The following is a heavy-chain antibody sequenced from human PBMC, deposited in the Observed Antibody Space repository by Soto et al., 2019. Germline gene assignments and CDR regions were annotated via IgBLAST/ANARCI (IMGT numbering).Heavy chain of an antibody. V-gene: IGHV1-69*01. J-gene: IGHJ4*02. CDR3: VRGGSGSRGDY. D-gene: IGHD3-10*01. CDR2: ITPILGTP. CDR1: GGAFSNFA. Sequence: QVQLVQSGAEMKKPGSSVKVSCKTSGGAFSNFAVSWVRQAPGQGLEWVGGITPILGTPSYAQKFQGRVTITADVSTTSAYMEITSLTSEDTALYYCVRGGSGSRGDYWGQGTLVTVSS.